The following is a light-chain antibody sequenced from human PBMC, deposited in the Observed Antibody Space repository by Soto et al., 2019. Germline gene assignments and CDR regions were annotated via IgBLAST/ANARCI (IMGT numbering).Light chain of an antibody. CDR3: QQSYSTLWT. V-gene: IGKV1-39*01. J-gene: IGKJ1*01. CDR1: QSISSY. CDR2: AAS. Sequence: DIPMTQSPSSLSASVGDRVTITCRASQSISSYLNWYQQKPGKAPKLLIYAASSLQSGVPSRFSGSRSGTDFTLTISSLQPEDFATYYCQQSYSTLWTCGQGTKVEIK.